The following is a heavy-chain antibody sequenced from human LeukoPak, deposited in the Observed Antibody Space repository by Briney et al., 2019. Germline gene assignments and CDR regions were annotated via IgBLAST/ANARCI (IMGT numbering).Heavy chain of an antibody. CDR2: MNPNSGNT. J-gene: IGHJ5*02. CDR1: GYTFTSYD. D-gene: IGHD6-13*01. CDR3: ARGLKQLKGWFDP. V-gene: IGHV1-8*01. Sequence: GASVKVTCTASGYTFTSYDINWVRQATGQGLEWMGWMNPNSGNTGYAQKFQGRVTMTRNASISTAYMELSSLRSEDTAVYYCARGLKQLKGWFDPWGQGTLVTVSS.